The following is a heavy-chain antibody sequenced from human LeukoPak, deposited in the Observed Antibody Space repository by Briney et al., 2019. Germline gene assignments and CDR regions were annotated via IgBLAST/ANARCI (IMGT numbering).Heavy chain of an antibody. D-gene: IGHD3-16*01. J-gene: IGHJ4*02. V-gene: IGHV3-7*02. CDR2: IKYDGSEK. CDR3: ARGLGGGY. Sequence: GGSLRLSCAASGFTFRNHLMTWLRQAPGKGLEGVANIKYDGSEKNYVDSVKGRFTISRDNAKNSLYLQMNSLRAEDTAEYYCARGLGGGYWGQGTQVTVSS. CDR1: GFTFRNHL.